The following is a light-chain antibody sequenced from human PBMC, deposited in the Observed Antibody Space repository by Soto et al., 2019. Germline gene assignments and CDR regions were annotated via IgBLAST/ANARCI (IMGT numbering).Light chain of an antibody. CDR1: ESISRH. J-gene: IGKJ5*01. CDR3: QQSYSTLSIT. Sequence: DIQMTQSPSSLSASVGDRVTITCRASESISRHLNWYQQKPGKAPKLLIYAASSLQNGVPSRFSGGGSGTVFSLTISNLQPEDFATYYCQQSYSTLSITFGQGTRLEIK. CDR2: AAS. V-gene: IGKV1-39*01.